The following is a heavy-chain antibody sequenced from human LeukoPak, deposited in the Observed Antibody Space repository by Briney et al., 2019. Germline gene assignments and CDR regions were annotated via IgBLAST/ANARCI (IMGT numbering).Heavy chain of an antibody. CDR1: EYTFITYD. D-gene: IGHD2-8*01. Sequence: ASVTGSCKAFEYTFITYDISRVRHAAGQGLERIGWLNPQSGNTGFTANFQGRVTLTMDSSISTAYMQLRSLRFDDTAVYYCARGPWFRSLLGYCADGVCYPGYWGQGTLGTVSS. J-gene: IGHJ4*02. CDR3: ARGPWFRSLLGYCADGVCYPGY. CDR2: LNPQSGNT. V-gene: IGHV1-8*01.